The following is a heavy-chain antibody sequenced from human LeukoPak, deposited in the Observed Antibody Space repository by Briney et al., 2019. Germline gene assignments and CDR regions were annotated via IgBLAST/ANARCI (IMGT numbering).Heavy chain of an antibody. V-gene: IGHV3-74*01. D-gene: IGHD3-3*01. CDR1: GFTFSSYW. Sequence: GGSLRLSCAASGFTFSSYWMHWVRQAPGKGLVWVSRINSDGSITTYADSVKGRFTISRDNAKNTLYLQMNSLRAEDTAVYYCVRNLDFWGDSEDYWGQGTRVTVSS. CDR2: INSDGSIT. CDR3: VRNLDFWGDSEDY. J-gene: IGHJ4*02.